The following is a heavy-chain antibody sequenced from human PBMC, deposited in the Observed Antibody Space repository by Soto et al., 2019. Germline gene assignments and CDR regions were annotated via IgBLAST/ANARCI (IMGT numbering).Heavy chain of an antibody. V-gene: IGHV5-10-1*01. CDR2: IDPSDSYT. J-gene: IGHJ5*02. CDR3: ARHLVGIGWRVDWFDP. CDR1: GYSFTSYW. Sequence: GESLKLSCKASGYSFTSYWISWVRQMPGKGLEWMGRIDPSDSYTNYSPSFQGHVTISADKSISTAYLQWSSLKASDTAMYYCARHLVGIGWRVDWFDPWGQGTLVTVSS. D-gene: IGHD6-19*01.